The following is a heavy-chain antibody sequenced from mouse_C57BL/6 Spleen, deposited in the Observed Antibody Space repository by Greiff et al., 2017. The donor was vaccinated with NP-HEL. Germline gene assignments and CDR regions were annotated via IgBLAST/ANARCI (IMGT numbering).Heavy chain of an antibody. CDR1: GYTFTDYY. V-gene: IGHV1-26*01. D-gene: IGHD2-4*01. CDR2: INPNNGGT. CDR3: ARTPYDYDGAMDY. J-gene: IGHJ4*01. Sequence: EVQLQQSGPELVKPGASVKISCKASGYTFTDYYMNWVKQSHGKSLEWIGDINPNNGGTSYNQKFKGKATLTVDKSSSTAYMELRSLTSEDSAVYYCARTPYDYDGAMDYWGQGTSVTVSS.